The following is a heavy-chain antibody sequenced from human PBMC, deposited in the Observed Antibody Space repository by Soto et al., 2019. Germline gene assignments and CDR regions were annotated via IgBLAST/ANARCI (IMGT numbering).Heavy chain of an antibody. Sequence: AAGVRIIALARRRIRQTKGKGLEWVSYISSSGGTTNYADSVKGRFTISRDNAKNTLYLQMNSLRAKDTAVYYFASGRRGDTSYSLGFGFCAEGILGSVSS. CDR2: ISSSGGTT. J-gene: IGHJ4*03. V-gene: IGHV3-11*04. CDR1: GVRIIALA. CDR3: ASGRRGDTSYSLGFGF. D-gene: IGHD2-21*01.